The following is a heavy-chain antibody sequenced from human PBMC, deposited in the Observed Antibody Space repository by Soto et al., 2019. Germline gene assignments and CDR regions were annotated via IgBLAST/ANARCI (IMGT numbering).Heavy chain of an antibody. D-gene: IGHD3-10*01. CDR3: GYVYYNSGRWDA. Sequence: ITLKESGPPLVKPTQTLTLTCTFSGFSLSTSAVGVGWIRQPPGKALEWLALIYWDDDKRYSPSLKSRLTITKDTSKNQVVLTMTNMVPVDTATYYCGYVYYNSGRWDAWGQGTLVTVSS. V-gene: IGHV2-5*02. J-gene: IGHJ5*02. CDR2: IYWDDDK. CDR1: GFSLSTSAVG.